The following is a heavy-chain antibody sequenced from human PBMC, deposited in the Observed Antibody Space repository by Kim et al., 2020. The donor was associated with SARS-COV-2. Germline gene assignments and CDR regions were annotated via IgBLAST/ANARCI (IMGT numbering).Heavy chain of an antibody. D-gene: IGHD3-22*01. CDR1: GFTFSSYA. J-gene: IGHJ4*01. V-gene: IGHV3-30*04. CDR2: ISYDGSNK. CDR3: ARGGDITMIVVVITTFD. Sequence: GGSLRRSCAASGFTFSSYAMHWVRQAPGKGLEWVAVISYDGSNKYYADSVKGRFTISRDNSKNTLYLQMNSLRAEDTAVYYCARGGDITMIVVVITTFD.